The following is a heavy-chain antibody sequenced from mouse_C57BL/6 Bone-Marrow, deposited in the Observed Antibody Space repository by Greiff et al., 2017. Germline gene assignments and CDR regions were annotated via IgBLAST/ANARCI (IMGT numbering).Heavy chain of an antibody. D-gene: IGHD2-3*01. CDR1: GYTFTSYW. J-gene: IGHJ3*01. CDR3: ARGGWLRFAY. V-gene: IGHV1-69*01. CDR2: IDPSDSYR. Sequence: QVQLQQPGAELVMPGASVKLSCKASGYTFTSYWMHWVKQRPGQGLEWIGEIDPSDSYRNYNQKFKGKSTLTVDKSSSTAYMQLSSLTSEDSAVYYCARGGWLRFAYWGQGTLVTVSA.